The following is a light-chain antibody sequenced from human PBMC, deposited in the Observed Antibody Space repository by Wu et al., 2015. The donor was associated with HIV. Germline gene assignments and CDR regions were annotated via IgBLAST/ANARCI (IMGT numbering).Light chain of an antibody. J-gene: IGKJ4*01. Sequence: ETVLTQSPATLSLSPGQRATLSCRASQTVFSFLAWYQQRPGQAPRLLVYDASKRATGIPARFSGSGSETDFTLTISSLEPEDFAVYYCQQRIIWPPTFGGGTKVEIK. CDR3: QQRIIWPPT. CDR2: DAS. V-gene: IGKV3-11*01. CDR1: QTVFSF.